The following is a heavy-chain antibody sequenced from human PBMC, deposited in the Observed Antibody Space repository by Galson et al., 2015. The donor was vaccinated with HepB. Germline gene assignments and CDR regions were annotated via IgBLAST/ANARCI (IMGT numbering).Heavy chain of an antibody. D-gene: IGHD3-10*01. Sequence: SLRLSCAASGFTFSSYGMHWVRQAPGKGPEWVAVISYDGSNKYYADSVKGRFTISRDNSKNTLYLQMNSLRAEDTAVYYCAKDKYYGSGSYYQYYYYYYMDVWGKGTTVTVSS. CDR1: GFTFSSYG. V-gene: IGHV3-30*18. CDR2: ISYDGSNK. CDR3: AKDKYYGSGSYYQYYYYYYMDV. J-gene: IGHJ6*03.